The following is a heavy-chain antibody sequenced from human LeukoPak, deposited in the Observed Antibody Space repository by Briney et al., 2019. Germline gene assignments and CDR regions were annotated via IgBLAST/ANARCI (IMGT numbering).Heavy chain of an antibody. V-gene: IGHV1-69*13. D-gene: IGHD6-13*01. CDR3: ARGGWSGDSSSWFPSWFDP. Sequence: GASVNVSCKASGGTFSSYAISWVRQAPGQGREWMGGIIPIFVTANYAQKFQGRVTITADESTSTAYMELSSLRSEDTAVYYCARGGWSGDSSSWFPSWFDPWGQGTLVTVSS. CDR1: GGTFSSYA. J-gene: IGHJ5*02. CDR2: IIPIFVTA.